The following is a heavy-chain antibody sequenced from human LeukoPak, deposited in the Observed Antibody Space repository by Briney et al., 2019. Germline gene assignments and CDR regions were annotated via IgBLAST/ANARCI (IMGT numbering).Heavy chain of an antibody. CDR3: ARDLSMTPFDY. CDR1: GYTFTSYG. CDR2: ISAYNGNT. J-gene: IGHJ4*02. V-gene: IGHV1-18*01. Sequence: ASVNVSCKASGYTFTSYGISWVRQAPGQGLEWMGWISAYNGNTNYLQKLQGRVTMTTDPSTSTAYIELRSLRSDDTAVYYCARDLSMTPFDYWGQGTLVTVSS. D-gene: IGHD3-16*02.